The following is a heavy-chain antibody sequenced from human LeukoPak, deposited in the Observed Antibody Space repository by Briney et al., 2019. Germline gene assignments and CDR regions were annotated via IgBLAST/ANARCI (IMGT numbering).Heavy chain of an antibody. J-gene: IGHJ5*02. CDR3: ARDSSGYSLWFDP. V-gene: IGHV1-69*05. CDR1: GGTFSSYA. Sequence: SVKVSCKASGGTFSSYAISWVRQAPGQGLEWMGGIIPIFGTANYAQKFQGRATITTDESTSTAYMELSSLRSEDTAVYYCARDSSGYSLWFDPWGQGTLVTVSS. CDR2: IIPIFGTA. D-gene: IGHD3-22*01.